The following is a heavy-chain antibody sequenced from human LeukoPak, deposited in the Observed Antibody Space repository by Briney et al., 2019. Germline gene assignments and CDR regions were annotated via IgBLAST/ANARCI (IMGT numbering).Heavy chain of an antibody. CDR3: AKDLLRWSFDY. Sequence: GGSLRLSCAASGFTFSSYGMSWVRQAPGKGLEWVSAISGSGVGTYYTDSVKGRFTISRDKSKNTLYLQMNSLRADDTAVCYCAKDLLRWSFDYWGQGTLVTVSS. D-gene: IGHD4-23*01. J-gene: IGHJ4*02. CDR1: GFTFSSYG. CDR2: ISGSGVGT. V-gene: IGHV3-23*01.